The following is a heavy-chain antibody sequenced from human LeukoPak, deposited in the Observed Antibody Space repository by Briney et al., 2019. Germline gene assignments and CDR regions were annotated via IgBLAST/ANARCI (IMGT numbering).Heavy chain of an antibody. Sequence: PGGSLTLSCAASGLTFSTYAMSWVRQAPGKGLEWVSGISGSGDTTSYADSVKGRFTISRDNSKNTLYLQMNSLRAEDTAVYYCAKVRLGEFSSIDYWGQGTLVTVSS. CDR1: GLTFSTYA. CDR3: AKVRLGEFSSIDY. D-gene: IGHD3-16*02. CDR2: ISGSGDTT. V-gene: IGHV3-23*01. J-gene: IGHJ4*02.